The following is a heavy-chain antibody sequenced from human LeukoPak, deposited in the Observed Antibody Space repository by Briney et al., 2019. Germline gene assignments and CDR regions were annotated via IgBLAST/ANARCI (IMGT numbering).Heavy chain of an antibody. J-gene: IGHJ4*02. V-gene: IGHV1-2*02. D-gene: IGHD3-3*01. CDR2: INPNSGGT. CDR1: GYTFTGYY. Sequence: GASVKVSCKASGYTFTGYYMHWVRQAPGQGLEWMGWINPNSGGTNYAQKFQGRVTMTRDTSISTVYMELSSLRSEDTAVYYCARLGEIMIFGVVEGTDFDYWGQGTLVTVSS. CDR3: ARLGEIMIFGVVEGTDFDY.